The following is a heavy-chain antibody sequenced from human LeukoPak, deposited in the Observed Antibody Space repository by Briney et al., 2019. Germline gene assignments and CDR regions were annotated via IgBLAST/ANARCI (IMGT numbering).Heavy chain of an antibody. D-gene: IGHD3-10*01. Sequence: GGSLRLSCAASGFTVSSNYMNWVRQAPGKGLEWVGRTRNKAYSYTADYAASVKGRFTISRDDSKRSLYLQMNSLKTEDTAVYYCAKLFGSGTYYNGDYWGQGTLVTVSS. CDR2: TRNKAYSYTA. V-gene: IGHV3-72*01. J-gene: IGHJ4*02. CDR1: GFTVSSNY. CDR3: AKLFGSGTYYNGDY.